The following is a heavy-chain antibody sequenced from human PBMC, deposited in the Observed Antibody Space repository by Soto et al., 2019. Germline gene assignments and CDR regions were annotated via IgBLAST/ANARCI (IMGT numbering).Heavy chain of an antibody. D-gene: IGHD3-22*01. Sequence: PGESLKISCKGSGYSFAGYWITWVRQKPGKGLEWMGRVDPSDSQTYYSPSFRGHVTISATKSITTVFLQWSSLRASDTAMYYCARQIYDSDTGPNFQYYFDSWGQGTPVTVSS. CDR1: GYSFAGYW. J-gene: IGHJ4*02. CDR3: ARQIYDSDTGPNFQYYFDS. V-gene: IGHV5-10-1*01. CDR2: VDPSDSQT.